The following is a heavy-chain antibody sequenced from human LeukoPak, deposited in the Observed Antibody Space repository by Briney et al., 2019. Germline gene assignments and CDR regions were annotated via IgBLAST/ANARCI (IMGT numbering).Heavy chain of an antibody. V-gene: IGHV4-39*01. CDR1: GGSISSSSYY. Sequence: SETLSLTCTVSGGSISSSSYYWGWIRQPPGKGLEWIGSMYYSGSTYYNPSLKSRVTISVDTSKNQFSLKLSSVTAADTAVYYCARPFRTGYSYAAGAFDIWGQGTMVTVSS. D-gene: IGHD5-18*01. CDR2: MYYSGST. J-gene: IGHJ3*02. CDR3: ARPFRTGYSYAAGAFDI.